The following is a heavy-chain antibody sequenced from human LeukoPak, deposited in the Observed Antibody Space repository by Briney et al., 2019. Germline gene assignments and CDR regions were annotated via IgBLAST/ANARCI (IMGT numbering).Heavy chain of an antibody. CDR2: ISRNSGSM. Sequence: PGGSLRLSCAGTGFAFDDCAMHWVQQAPGKGLEWVSGISRNSGSMGYADSVKGRFTISRDNGKKSLYLQMNSLRSEDTALYYCAKGWELLSAFDSWGQGTLVTVSS. CDR1: GFAFDDCA. V-gene: IGHV3-9*01. D-gene: IGHD1-26*01. J-gene: IGHJ4*02. CDR3: AKGWELLSAFDS.